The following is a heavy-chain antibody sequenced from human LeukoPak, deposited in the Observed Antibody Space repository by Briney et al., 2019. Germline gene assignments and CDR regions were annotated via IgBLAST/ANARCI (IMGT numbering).Heavy chain of an antibody. CDR1: GASVSTYY. D-gene: IGHD3-16*01. J-gene: IGHJ4*02. Sequence: ETLSLTCTVSGASVSTYYWSWIRQPPGKGLEWVSSISGSGGSTYYADSVKGRFTISRDNSKNTLYLQMTSLRADDTAVYYCARDRVLHYFDYWGQGALVTVSS. CDR3: ARDRVLHYFDY. V-gene: IGHV3-23*01. CDR2: ISGSGGST.